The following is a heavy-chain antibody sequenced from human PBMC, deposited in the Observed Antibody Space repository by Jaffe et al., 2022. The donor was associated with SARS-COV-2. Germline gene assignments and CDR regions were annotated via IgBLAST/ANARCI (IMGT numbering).Heavy chain of an antibody. CDR1: GFSLSNARMG. CDR3: ARISRTNTWYLGGYFYFMDV. V-gene: IGHV2-26*01. J-gene: IGHJ6*03. D-gene: IGHD2-2*01. CDR2: IFSNGET. Sequence: QVTLKESGPVLVKPTETLTLTCSVSGFSLSNARMGVSWIRQPPGRALEWLAHIFSNGETSYSTSLKSRLTLSKDTSSSQVVLTMTNVDPVDTATYFCARISRTNTWYLGGYFYFMDVWGKGTTVTVS.